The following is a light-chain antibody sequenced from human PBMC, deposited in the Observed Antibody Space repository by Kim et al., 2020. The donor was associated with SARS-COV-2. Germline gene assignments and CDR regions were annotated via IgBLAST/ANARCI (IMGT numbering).Light chain of an antibody. CDR3: AAWDDSLNGRGV. CDR2: SNN. J-gene: IGLJ2*01. Sequence: RVTISCSGSSSNIVSNTVNWDQQLPGTAPKLLIYSNNQRPSGVPDRFSGSKSGTSASLAISGLQSEDEADYYCAAWDDSLNGRGVFGGGTQLTVL. V-gene: IGLV1-44*01. CDR1: SSNIVSNT.